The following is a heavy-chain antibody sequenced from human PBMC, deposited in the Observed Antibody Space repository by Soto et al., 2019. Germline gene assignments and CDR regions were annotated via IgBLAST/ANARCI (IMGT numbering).Heavy chain of an antibody. Sequence: QVQLQESGPGLVKPSQTLSLACTVSGGSVGSGEYYYSWIRQPPGKGLEWIGYLYDSGITNYTPSLNGRVTMSLDRSNNQVSLKLSSVTAADTAVYFCARDVAHGYTENVWGQGTMVTVSS. D-gene: IGHD5-18*01. CDR2: LYDSGIT. CDR1: GGSVGSGEYY. V-gene: IGHV4-30-4*01. CDR3: ARDVAHGYTENV. J-gene: IGHJ3*01.